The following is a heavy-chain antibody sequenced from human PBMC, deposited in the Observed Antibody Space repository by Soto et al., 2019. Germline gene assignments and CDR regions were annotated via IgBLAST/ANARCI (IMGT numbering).Heavy chain of an antibody. Sequence: PGGSLRLSCGASGFTFDDYAMHWVRKAPGKGLEWVSGINWNGKTLAYADSVKGRFTISRDNAKNSLQLQMSSLGAGDTALYYCAKGGSAALIASAGVDNWLEPWGQGTQVTVSS. CDR2: INWNGKTL. J-gene: IGHJ5*02. CDR1: GFTFDDYA. V-gene: IGHV3-9*01. D-gene: IGHD6-25*01. CDR3: AKGGSAALIASAGVDNWLEP.